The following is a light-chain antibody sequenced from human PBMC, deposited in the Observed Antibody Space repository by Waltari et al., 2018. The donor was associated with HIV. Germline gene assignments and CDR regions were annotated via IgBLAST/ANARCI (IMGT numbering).Light chain of an antibody. CDR2: GAS. V-gene: IGKV3-20*01. J-gene: IGKJ4*01. Sequence: EIVLTQSPGTLSLSPGERATLSCRASQSLSSSFLAWYQQKPGQAPRLLIYGASNRATGIPDRFSGSVSGTDFTLTISRLEPEDFAVYYCQQYGTSPPLTFGGGTKVEIK. CDR1: QSLSSSF. CDR3: QQYGTSPPLT.